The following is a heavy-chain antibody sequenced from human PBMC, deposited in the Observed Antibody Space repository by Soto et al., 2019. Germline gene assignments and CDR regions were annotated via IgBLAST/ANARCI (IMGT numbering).Heavy chain of an antibody. J-gene: IGHJ4*02. Sequence: SETLSLTCTVSGGSINSGGYYWSWIRQHPGTGLEWIGNLYYTGSTYYNPSLKSRVTISIDTSKNQFSLSLRSVTAQDTSVYYCAAGDAWGFLLAYWGPGTLVTVSS. CDR1: GGSINSGGYY. CDR3: AAGDAWGFLLAY. CDR2: LYYTGST. V-gene: IGHV4-31*03. D-gene: IGHD3-16*01.